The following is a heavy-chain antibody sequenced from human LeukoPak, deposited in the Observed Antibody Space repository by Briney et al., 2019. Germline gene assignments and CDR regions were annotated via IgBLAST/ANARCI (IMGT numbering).Heavy chain of an antibody. V-gene: IGHV4-30-4*07. Sequence: SETLSLTCAVSGGSISSGGYSWSWIRQPPGKGLEWIGYIYYSGSTYYNPSLKSRVTISVDTSKNQFSLKLSSVTAADTAVYYCARVYCSGGSCYYYYYYYMDVWGKGTTVTVSS. CDR3: ARVYCSGGSCYYYYYYYMDV. D-gene: IGHD2-15*01. CDR1: GGSISSGGYS. CDR2: IYYSGST. J-gene: IGHJ6*03.